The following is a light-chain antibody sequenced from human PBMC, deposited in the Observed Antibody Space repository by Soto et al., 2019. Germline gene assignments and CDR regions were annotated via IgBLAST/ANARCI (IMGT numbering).Light chain of an antibody. V-gene: IGKV1-39*01. CDR2: AAS. Sequence: DIQMTQSPSSLSVSVGDRVTITCRASQSITNYLNWYQQKPGKAPKLLVYAASSLQSGVPSRFSGNRSGTDFTLTISSLQPEDFASYYCQQSDSYPYTFGQGTKLEIK. CDR3: QQSDSYPYT. CDR1: QSITNY. J-gene: IGKJ2*01.